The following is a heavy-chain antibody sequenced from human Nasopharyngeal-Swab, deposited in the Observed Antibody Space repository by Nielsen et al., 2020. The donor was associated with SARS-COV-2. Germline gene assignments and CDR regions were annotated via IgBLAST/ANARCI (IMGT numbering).Heavy chain of an antibody. CDR1: GFTFRNYW. D-gene: IGHD3-3*01. CDR3: ARLKYDFSNGPPQDY. CDR2: IKQDGREI. V-gene: IGHV3-7*02. J-gene: IGHJ4*02. Sequence: EALKTPWGGPGFTFRNYWMSRVRQAPGKGLEWVANIKQDGREIYYVDSLKGRFTISRDNAKHSLHLQMNSLRAEDTAVYCCARLKYDFSNGPPQDYWGQGTLVTVSS.